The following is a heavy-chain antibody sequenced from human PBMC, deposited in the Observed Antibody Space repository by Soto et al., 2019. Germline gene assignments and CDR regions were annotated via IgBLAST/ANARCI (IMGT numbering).Heavy chain of an antibody. Sequence: QVPLVESGGGVVQPGRSLRLSCAASGFTFSSYGMHWVRQAPGKGLEWVAVIWYDGSNKYYADSVKGRFTISRDNSKNTLYLQMNSLRAEDTAVYYCAREDKEAGSSSHHVDYWGQGTLVTVSS. CDR3: AREDKEAGSSSHHVDY. CDR2: IWYDGSNK. CDR1: GFTFSSYG. D-gene: IGHD6-19*01. V-gene: IGHV3-33*01. J-gene: IGHJ4*02.